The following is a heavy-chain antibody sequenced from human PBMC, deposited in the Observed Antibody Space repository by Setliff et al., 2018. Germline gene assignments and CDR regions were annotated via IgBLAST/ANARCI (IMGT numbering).Heavy chain of an antibody. CDR1: GYTFTGHY. V-gene: IGHV1-2*02. D-gene: IGHD2-21*01. CDR3: AKGTGSYCGGNSCPPYWFDP. Sequence: GASVKVSCKASGYTFTGHYINWVRLAPGQGLEWMGWIRPNGGDTQYAQKFQGRVTMTRDASSNTAYMDLRSLSSDDTAICYCAKGTGSYCGGNSCPPYWFDPWGQGTLVTVSS. CDR2: IRPNGGDT. J-gene: IGHJ5*02.